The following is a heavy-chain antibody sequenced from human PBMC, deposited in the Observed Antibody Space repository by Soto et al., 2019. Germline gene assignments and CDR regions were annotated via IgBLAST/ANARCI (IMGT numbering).Heavy chain of an antibody. CDR1: GVSISPHVYY. J-gene: IGHJ6*02. V-gene: IGHV4-39*02. CDR3: SGASQDRQDV. D-gene: IGHD5-12*01. Sequence: SEPLSLTCSVSGVSISPHVYYWAWLRLAQGKGLEWLGTIYYTGSGHYNSSLMSRLTMSVDTSKNRLSLKLNFVTAADTAVYYCSGASQDRQDVSSQGTCDTVS. CDR2: IYYTGSG.